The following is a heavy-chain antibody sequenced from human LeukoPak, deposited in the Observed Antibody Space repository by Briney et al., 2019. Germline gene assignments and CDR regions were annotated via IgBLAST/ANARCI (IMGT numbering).Heavy chain of an antibody. CDR1: GDSVSSNSAA. D-gene: IGHD6-19*01. CDR2: TYYRSKWYN. V-gene: IGHV6-1*01. CDR3: ARGAVAHFDH. Sequence: SQTLSLTCAISGDSVSSNSAAWTWIRQSPSRGLEWLGRTYYRSKWYNDYALSVKSRIIINADTSKNQLSLQVNSVTPEDTAVYYCARGAVAHFDHWGQGTLVTVSS. J-gene: IGHJ4*02.